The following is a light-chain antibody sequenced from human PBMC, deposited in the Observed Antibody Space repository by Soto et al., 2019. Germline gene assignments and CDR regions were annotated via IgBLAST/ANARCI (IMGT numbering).Light chain of an antibody. CDR3: SSYTSRNTLV. Sequence: QSVLTQPASVSGSPGQSITISCTGTSSDVGGYNYVSWYQQFPGKAPKVMISEATNRPSGVSNRFSGSKSGNTASLTISGLQAEDEADYYCSSYTSRNTLVFGGGTKVTVL. V-gene: IGLV2-14*01. CDR2: EAT. CDR1: SSDVGGYNY. J-gene: IGLJ2*01.